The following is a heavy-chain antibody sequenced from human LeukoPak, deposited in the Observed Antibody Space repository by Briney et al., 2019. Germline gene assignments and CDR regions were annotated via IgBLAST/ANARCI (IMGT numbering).Heavy chain of an antibody. CDR3: ARQSCSSPTCPHRNVFDM. Sequence: LEALSLTCRVAGGCISSEYRSWSRQPPGKGLEWIGYIYSSGSTHYNPSLQSRVTISVDMSKNQFSLKLSSVTAADTAMYYCARQSCSSPTCPHRNVFDMWGQGTMVAVSS. CDR1: GGCISSEY. J-gene: IGHJ3*02. D-gene: IGHD2-2*01. V-gene: IGHV4-59*08. CDR2: IYSSGST.